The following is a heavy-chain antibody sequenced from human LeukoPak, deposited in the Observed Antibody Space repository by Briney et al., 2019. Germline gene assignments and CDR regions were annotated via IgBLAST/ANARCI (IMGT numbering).Heavy chain of an antibody. CDR2: MNPNSGNT. V-gene: IGHV1-8*01. CDR3: ARDFVATIAFWSGYYYMDV. CDR1: GYTFTSYD. D-gene: IGHD5-12*01. J-gene: IGHJ6*03. Sequence: GASVKVSCKASGYTFTSYDINWVRQATGQGLEWMGWMNPNSGNTGYAQKLQGRVTMTTDTSTSTAYMELRSLRSDDTAVYYCARDFVATIAFWSGYYYMDVWGKGTTVTVSS.